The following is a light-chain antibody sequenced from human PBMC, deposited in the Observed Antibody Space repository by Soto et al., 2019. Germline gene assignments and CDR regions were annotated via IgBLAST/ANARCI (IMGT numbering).Light chain of an antibody. J-gene: IGKJ4*01. CDR2: NAS. CDR1: QGIVAQ. CDR3: QQRSSWPLT. V-gene: IGKV3-11*01. Sequence: EIVLTQSPATLSLSPGERSTSSARPGQGIVAQLPWSNQKPGQAPRFLICNASNRATGIPARFSGSGSGTDFTLTISSLEPEDFAVYYCQQRSSWPLTFGGGTKVEIK.